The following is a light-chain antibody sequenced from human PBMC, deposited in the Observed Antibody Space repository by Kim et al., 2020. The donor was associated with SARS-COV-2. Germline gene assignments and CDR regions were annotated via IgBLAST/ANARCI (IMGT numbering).Light chain of an antibody. J-gene: IGKJ4*01. CDR1: QGIRND. V-gene: IGKV1-6*01. Sequence: AIQMTQSPSSLSASVGDRLTITCRASQGIRNDLAWYQQKPGTAPKLLIYSTSTLRSGVPSRFSGSGSGTDFTLTISNLQPEDFATYYCLQDNKFPLTFRGGTRVEIK. CDR3: LQDNKFPLT. CDR2: STS.